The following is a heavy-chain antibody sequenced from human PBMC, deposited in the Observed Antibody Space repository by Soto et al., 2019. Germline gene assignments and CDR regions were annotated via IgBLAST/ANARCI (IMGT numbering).Heavy chain of an antibody. V-gene: IGHV4-59*08. CDR1: GGSISSYY. J-gene: IGHJ2*01. Sequence: QVQLQESGPGLVKPSETLSLTCTVSGGSISSYYWSWIRQPPGKGLEWIGYIYYSGSTNYNPSLKSRLTISVATSKNQFSLKLSSVTAADTAVYYCASLLVGATNGWYFDLWGRGTLVTVSS. CDR2: IYYSGST. CDR3: ASLLVGATNGWYFDL. D-gene: IGHD1-26*01.